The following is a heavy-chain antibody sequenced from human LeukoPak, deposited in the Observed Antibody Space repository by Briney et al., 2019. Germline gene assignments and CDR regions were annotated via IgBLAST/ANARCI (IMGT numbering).Heavy chain of an antibody. CDR3: ARVIVGATDY. V-gene: IGHV3-21*01. Sequence: GGSLRLSCAASGFTFSSYSMNWVRQAPGKGLEWVSSISSSSSYIYYADSVKGRFTISRDNAKNSLYLQMNSLRAEDTAAYYCARVIVGATDYWGQGTLVTVSS. J-gene: IGHJ4*02. D-gene: IGHD1-26*01. CDR1: GFTFSSYS. CDR2: ISSSSSYI.